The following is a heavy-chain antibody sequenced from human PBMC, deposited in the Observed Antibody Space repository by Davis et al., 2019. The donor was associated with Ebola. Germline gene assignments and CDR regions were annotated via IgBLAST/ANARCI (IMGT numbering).Heavy chain of an antibody. CDR1: GYTFTGYY. D-gene: IGHD1-26*01. Sequence: ASVKVSCKASGYTFTGYYMHWVRQAPGQGLKWMGRINPNSGGTNYAQKLQGRVTMTTDTSTSTAYMELRSLRSDDTAVYYYARGSGSYSSDYWGQGTLVTVSS. CDR2: INPNSGGT. V-gene: IGHV1-2*06. CDR3: ARGSGSYSSDY. J-gene: IGHJ4*02.